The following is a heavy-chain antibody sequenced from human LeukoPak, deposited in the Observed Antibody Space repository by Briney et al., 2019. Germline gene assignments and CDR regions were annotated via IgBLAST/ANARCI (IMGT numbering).Heavy chain of an antibody. D-gene: IGHD3-22*01. Sequence: SETLSLTCTVSGGSISSNTYYWGWIRQPPGKGLEWIGYVSYSGSTYYNPSLKSRVTISVDTSKNQFSLKLSSVTAADTAVYYCARDTYYDSSGYPDAFDIWGQGTVVTVSS. V-gene: IGHV4-39*07. J-gene: IGHJ3*02. CDR2: VSYSGST. CDR3: ARDTYYDSSGYPDAFDI. CDR1: GGSISSNTYY.